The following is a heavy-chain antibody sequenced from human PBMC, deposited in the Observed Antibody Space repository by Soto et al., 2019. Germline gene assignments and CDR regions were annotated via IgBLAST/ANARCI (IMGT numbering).Heavy chain of an antibody. D-gene: IGHD3-10*01. CDR3: GRGGGLDD. CDR1: GYSFTSYP. Sequence: QVQLVQSGAEVKKPGASVKVSCKASGYSFTSYPIHWVRQAPGQGLECMGWINAANGYTRYSQKFQGRVTITRDTPATTAYRGLSSLTSEDTAVYYCGRGGGLDDWGQGTLITVSS. CDR2: INAANGYT. V-gene: IGHV1-3*01. J-gene: IGHJ4*02.